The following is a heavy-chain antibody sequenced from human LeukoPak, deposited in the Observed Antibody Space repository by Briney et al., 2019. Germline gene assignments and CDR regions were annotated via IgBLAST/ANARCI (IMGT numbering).Heavy chain of an antibody. CDR3: AVMYSSSWYWFDP. V-gene: IGHV4-59*08. J-gene: IGHJ5*02. D-gene: IGHD6-13*01. CDR1: GASISFYY. Sequence: SETLSLTCTVSGASISFYYWSWIRQPPGKGLEWIGYIYYSGSTNYNPSLKSRVTISVDTSKNQFSLKLSSVTAADTAVYYCAVMYSSSWYWFDPWGQGTLVTVSS. CDR2: IYYSGST.